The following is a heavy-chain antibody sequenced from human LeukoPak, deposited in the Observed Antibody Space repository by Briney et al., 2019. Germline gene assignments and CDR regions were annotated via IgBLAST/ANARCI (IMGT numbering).Heavy chain of an antibody. CDR3: ARVCCGGGSCSSYFDY. D-gene: IGHD2-15*01. Sequence: GGSLRLSCTTSGFTFSYYWMSWVRQAPGKGLEWVANINQDGSEKYYVDSVKGRFTIFRDNAKNLLYLQTNTLRAEDTAVYYCARVCCGGGSCSSYFDYWGQGILVTVSS. CDR1: GFTFSYYW. V-gene: IGHV3-7*04. J-gene: IGHJ4*02. CDR2: INQDGSEK.